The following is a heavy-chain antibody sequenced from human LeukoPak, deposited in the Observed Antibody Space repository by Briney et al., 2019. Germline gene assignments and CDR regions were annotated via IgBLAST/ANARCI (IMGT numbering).Heavy chain of an antibody. V-gene: IGHV3-30*02. CDR2: IRYDGSKD. CDR3: AKVHGFYYILQH. D-gene: IGHD3-10*01. J-gene: IGHJ1*01. CDR1: GFTFNNYG. Sequence: GGSLRLSCAASGFTFNNYGMHWVRQAAGKGLEWVAFIRYDGSKDYYADSEKGRFTISRDNSKNTLYLQMSSLRPDDTAVYYCAKVHGFYYILQHWGQGTLVTVST.